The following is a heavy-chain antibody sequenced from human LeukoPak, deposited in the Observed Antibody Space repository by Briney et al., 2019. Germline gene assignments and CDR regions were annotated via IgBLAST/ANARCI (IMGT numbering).Heavy chain of an antibody. J-gene: IGHJ4*02. Sequence: GGSLRLSCAASEFTFSNYGIHWVRQAPGKGLEWVAAIWNDGSKKYYADSVKGRFTISRDNAKNSLYLQMNSLRDEDTAVYYSARDSGSYYFDYWGQGTLVTVSS. D-gene: IGHD1-26*01. CDR2: IWNDGSKK. CDR3: ARDSGSYYFDY. CDR1: EFTFSNYG. V-gene: IGHV3-33*01.